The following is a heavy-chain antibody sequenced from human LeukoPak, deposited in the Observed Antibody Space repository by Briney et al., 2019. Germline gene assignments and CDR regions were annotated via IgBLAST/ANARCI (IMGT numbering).Heavy chain of an antibody. CDR2: IKQDGILK. CDR1: GFTFRNYW. J-gene: IGHJ4*02. D-gene: IGHD2/OR15-2a*01. V-gene: IGHV3-7*01. Sequence: PGGSLRLSCAASGFTFRNYWMSWVRQAPGRGLDWVATIKQDGILKHYADSVKGRFTISRDNAENSLYLQMDSLRVDDTAVYYCARDFLGYWGQGTLVTVSS. CDR3: ARDFLGY.